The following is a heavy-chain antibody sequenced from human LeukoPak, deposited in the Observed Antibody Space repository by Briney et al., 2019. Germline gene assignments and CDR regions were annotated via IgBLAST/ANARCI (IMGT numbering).Heavy chain of an antibody. V-gene: IGHV3-23*01. CDR2: ICANDGNT. J-gene: IGHJ4*02. CDR1: GLTFRNYA. D-gene: IGHD2-15*01. CDR3: AKGSGSSCYSPCDY. Sequence: PGGSLRLSCAASGLTFRNYAMSWVRQVPGKGLEWVSVICANDGNTYYADAVKGRFTISRDNSKDTLYLQMDSLRAEDTAVYYCAKGSGSSCYSPCDYWGQGILVTVSS.